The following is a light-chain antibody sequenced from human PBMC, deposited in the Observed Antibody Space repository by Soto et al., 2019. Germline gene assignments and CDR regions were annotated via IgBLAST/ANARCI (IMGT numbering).Light chain of an antibody. CDR1: SSNIGANYD. CDR3: QSYDSTLSARYV. J-gene: IGLJ1*01. CDR2: GNN. V-gene: IGLV1-40*01. Sequence: QCVLTQPPSVSWAPGQRVTISCTVSSSNIGANYDVHWYQHRPGTAPKLLMFGNNNRPSGVPDRFSGSKSGTSDSLAITGLQAEHQADYYSQSYDSTLSARYVFGTGTKLTVL.